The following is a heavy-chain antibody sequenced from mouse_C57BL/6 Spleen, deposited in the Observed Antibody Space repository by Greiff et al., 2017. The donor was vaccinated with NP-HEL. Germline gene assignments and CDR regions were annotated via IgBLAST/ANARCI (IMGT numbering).Heavy chain of an antibody. CDR2: IHPNSGST. Sequence: QVQLKQPGAELVKPGASVKLSCKASGYTFTSYWMHWVKQRPGQGLEWIGMIHPNSGSTNYNEKFKSKATLTVDKSSSTAYMQLSSLTSEDSAVYYCARTYYSNYGDYFDYWGQGTTLTVSS. J-gene: IGHJ2*01. D-gene: IGHD2-5*01. CDR3: ARTYYSNYGDYFDY. V-gene: IGHV1-64*01. CDR1: GYTFTSYW.